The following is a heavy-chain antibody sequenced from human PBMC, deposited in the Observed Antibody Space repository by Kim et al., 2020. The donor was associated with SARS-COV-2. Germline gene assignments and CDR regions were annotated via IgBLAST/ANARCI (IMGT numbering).Heavy chain of an antibody. J-gene: IGHJ3*02. Sequence: ADSVKGRFTITRDNAKKSLYLQMNSLRAEDTAVYYCARGGAVAGSDAFDIWGQGTMVTVSS. V-gene: IGHV3-21*01. D-gene: IGHD6-19*01. CDR3: ARGGAVAGSDAFDI.